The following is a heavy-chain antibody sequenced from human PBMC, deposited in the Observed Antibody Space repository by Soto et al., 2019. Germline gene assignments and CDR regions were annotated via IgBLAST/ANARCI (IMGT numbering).Heavy chain of an antibody. Sequence: QVQLQQWGAGLLKPSETLSLTCAVYGGSFSGYYWSWIRQPPGKGLEWIGEINHSGSTNYNPSLKRRVPISVATSKNQFSLKLSSVTAADTAVYYCARDRGDIVVVPAAMGGRGWLFDYWGQGTLVTVSS. D-gene: IGHD2-2*01. CDR1: GGSFSGYY. CDR3: ARDRGDIVVVPAAMGGRGWLFDY. CDR2: INHSGST. V-gene: IGHV4-34*01. J-gene: IGHJ4*02.